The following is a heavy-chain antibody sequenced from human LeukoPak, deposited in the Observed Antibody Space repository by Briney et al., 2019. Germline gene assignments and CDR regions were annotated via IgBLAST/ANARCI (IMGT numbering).Heavy chain of an antibody. V-gene: IGHV4-59*01. CDR2: IYYSGST. J-gene: IGHJ5*02. CDR3: ARGSSAWSTNWFDP. Sequence: SETLSLTCTVSGGSISSYYWSWIRQPPGKGLEWIGYIYYSGSTTDYNPSLKSRVTISVDASKNQFSLKLSSVTAADTAVYYCARGSSAWSTNWFDPWGQGTLVTVSS. D-gene: IGHD6-19*01. CDR1: GGSISSYY.